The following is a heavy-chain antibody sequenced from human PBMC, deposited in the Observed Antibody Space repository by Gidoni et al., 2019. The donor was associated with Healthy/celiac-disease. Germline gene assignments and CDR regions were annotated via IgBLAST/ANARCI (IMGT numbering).Heavy chain of an antibody. V-gene: IGHV4-31*03. CDR1: GCSISRGGYY. D-gene: IGHD5-18*01. CDR2: IYYSGST. J-gene: IGHJ5*02. CDR3: ARGHAMAMAP. Sequence: QVQLQESGPGLVKPSQTLSLTCPVSGCSISRGGYYWSWIRQHPGKGLEWIGYIYYSGSTYYNPSLKSRVTISVDTSKNQFSLKLSSVTAADTAVYYCARGHAMAMAPWGQGTLVTVSS.